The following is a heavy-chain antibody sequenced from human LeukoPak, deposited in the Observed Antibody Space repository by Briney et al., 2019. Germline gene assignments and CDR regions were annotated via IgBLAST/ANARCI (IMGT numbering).Heavy chain of an antibody. V-gene: IGHV5-51*01. CDR3: ARQDVVVPAARSYYYYYYYHMDV. CDR1: GYSFTSYW. Sequence: GESLKISCKGSGYSFTSYWIGWVRQMPGKGLEWMGIIYPGDSDTRYSPSFQGQVTISADKSISTAYLQWSSLKASDTAMYYCARQDVVVPAARSYYYYYYYHMDVWGKGTTVTVSS. CDR2: IYPGDSDT. J-gene: IGHJ6*03. D-gene: IGHD2-2*01.